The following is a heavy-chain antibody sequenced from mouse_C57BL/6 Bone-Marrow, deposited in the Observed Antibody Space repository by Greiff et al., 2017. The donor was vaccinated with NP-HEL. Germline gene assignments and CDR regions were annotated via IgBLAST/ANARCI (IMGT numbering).Heavy chain of an antibody. Sequence: EVKLVESGPELVKPGASVKMSCKASGYTFTDYNMHWVKQSHGKSLEWIGYINPNNGGTSYNQKFKGKATLTVNKSSSTAYMELRSLTSEDSAVYYCARGGYSNYGFDYWGQGTTLTVSS. J-gene: IGHJ2*01. CDR3: ARGGYSNYGFDY. CDR2: INPNNGGT. V-gene: IGHV1-22*01. D-gene: IGHD2-5*01. CDR1: GYTFTDYN.